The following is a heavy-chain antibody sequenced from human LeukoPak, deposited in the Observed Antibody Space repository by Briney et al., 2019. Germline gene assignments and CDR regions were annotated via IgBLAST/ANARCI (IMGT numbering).Heavy chain of an antibody. J-gene: IGHJ3*02. Sequence: GGSLRLSCAASGFTFSSYGMHWVRQAPGKGLEWVAFIRYDGSNKYYADSVKGRFTISRDNAKNSLYLQMNSQRAEDTAVYYCARDNGVVVVPAAHDAFDIWGQGTMVTVSS. CDR1: GFTFSSYG. V-gene: IGHV3-30*02. CDR3: ARDNGVVVVPAAHDAFDI. CDR2: IRYDGSNK. D-gene: IGHD2-2*01.